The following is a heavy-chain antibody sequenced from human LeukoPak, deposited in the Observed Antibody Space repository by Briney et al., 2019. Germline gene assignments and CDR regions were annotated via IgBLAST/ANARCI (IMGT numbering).Heavy chain of an antibody. V-gene: IGHV2-26*01. CDR3: ARMYYYDSRGYYVIDY. D-gene: IGHD3-22*01. Sequence: SGPTLVNPTETLMLTCTVSGFSLSNARMGVSWIRQPPGKALEWLAHIFSNDEKSYSTSLKSRLTISKDTSKSQVVLTMTNMDPVDTATYYCARMYYYDSRGYYVIDYWGQGTLVTVSS. CDR1: GFSLSNARMG. J-gene: IGHJ4*02. CDR2: IFSNDEK.